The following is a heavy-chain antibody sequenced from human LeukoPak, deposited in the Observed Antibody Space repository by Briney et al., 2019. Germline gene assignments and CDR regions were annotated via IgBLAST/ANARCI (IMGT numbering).Heavy chain of an antibody. CDR1: GFTFSNYG. D-gene: IGHD2-21*01. Sequence: GSLRLSCAASGFTFSNYGMSWVRQAPGKGLEWVSGISGRGGSTYYADSVKGRFTISRDNAKNTLYPQMNSLRAEDTAVYYCARDGVEFYNWFDPWGQGTLVTVSS. V-gene: IGHV3-23*01. CDR3: ARDGVEFYNWFDP. CDR2: ISGRGGST. J-gene: IGHJ5*02.